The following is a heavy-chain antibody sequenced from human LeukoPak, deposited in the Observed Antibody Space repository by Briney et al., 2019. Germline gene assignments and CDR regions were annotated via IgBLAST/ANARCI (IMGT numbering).Heavy chain of an antibody. CDR3: AAIPLTGKARRIDY. Sequence: SVKVSCKASGFTFLSSAMQWVRQARGQRLEWIGWIVVGSGNTNYAQKFQERVTITRDMSTSTASMELSSLRSEDTAVYYCAAIPLTGKARRIDYWGQGTLVTVSS. D-gene: IGHD7-27*01. J-gene: IGHJ4*02. V-gene: IGHV1-58*02. CDR1: GFTFLSSA. CDR2: IVVGSGNT.